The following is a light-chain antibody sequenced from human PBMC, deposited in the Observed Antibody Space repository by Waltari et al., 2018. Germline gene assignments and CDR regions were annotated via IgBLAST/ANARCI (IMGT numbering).Light chain of an antibody. Sequence: QTVVTQEPSFSVSPGGTVTLTCGLSSGSVSTNHYPSWYQQTPGQPPLTLIQRTNIRSSGVPDRCSGSIRWNKAALTITGAQADDESDYYCVLYVGGGISMFGGGARLTVL. CDR1: SGSVSTNHY. CDR2: RTN. V-gene: IGLV8-61*01. J-gene: IGLJ3*02. CDR3: VLYVGGGISM.